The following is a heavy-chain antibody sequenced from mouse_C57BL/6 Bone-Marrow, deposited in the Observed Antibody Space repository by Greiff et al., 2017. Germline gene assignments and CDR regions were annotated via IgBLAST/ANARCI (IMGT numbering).Heavy chain of an antibody. V-gene: IGHV1-7*01. CDR2: INPSSGYT. CDR3: ASSCYGSIFDY. Sequence: VQLQQSGAELAKPGASVKLSCKASGYTFTSYGMHWVKQRPGQGLEWIGYINPSSGYTKYKQEFKGKATLTADKSTSTASMQLSSLTYEDSTVYYCASSCYGSIFDYWGQGTTLTVSS. CDR1: GYTFTSYG. J-gene: IGHJ2*01. D-gene: IGHD1-1*01.